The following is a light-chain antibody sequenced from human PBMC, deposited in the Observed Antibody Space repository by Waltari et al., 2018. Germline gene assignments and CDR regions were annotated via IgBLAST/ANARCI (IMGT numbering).Light chain of an antibody. CDR2: GNN. CDR1: RFNIGNTY. Sequence: QSVLTQPPSVSAAPGQKVTIPCSGTRFNIGNTYVYWYQQLPGTPPKLLISGNNKRPSGIPDRFSGSKSGTSATLGITGLQTGDEADYYCGTWDSSLSAGVFGGGTKLTVL. CDR3: GTWDSSLSAGV. V-gene: IGLV1-51*01. J-gene: IGLJ3*02.